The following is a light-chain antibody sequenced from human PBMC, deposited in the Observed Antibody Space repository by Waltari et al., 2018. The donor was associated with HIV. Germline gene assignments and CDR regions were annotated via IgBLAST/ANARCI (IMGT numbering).Light chain of an antibody. CDR1: KLGDKY. CDR2: QDT. V-gene: IGLV3-1*01. CDR3: QTWDSSTVI. J-gene: IGLJ2*01. Sequence: SYELTQPPSVSVSPGQTTSIPCYGDKLGDKYVCWYHQRPGQSPLLVIYQDTTRPSGISERFSGSNSGNTATLTIRGTQALDEGDYYCQTWDSSTVIFGGGTKLTVL.